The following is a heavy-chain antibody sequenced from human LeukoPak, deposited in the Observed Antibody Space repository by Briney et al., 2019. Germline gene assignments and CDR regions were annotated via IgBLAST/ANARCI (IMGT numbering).Heavy chain of an antibody. CDR3: ARDKWRGVDP. CDR1: GGSISSYY. J-gene: IGHJ5*02. Sequence: KPSETLSLTCTVSGGSISSYYWSWIRQPPGKGLEWIGYIYYSGSTNYNPSLKSRVTISVDTSKNQFSLKLSSVTAADTAVYYCARDKWRGVDPWGQGTLVTVSS. V-gene: IGHV4-59*01. D-gene: IGHD5-12*01. CDR2: IYYSGST.